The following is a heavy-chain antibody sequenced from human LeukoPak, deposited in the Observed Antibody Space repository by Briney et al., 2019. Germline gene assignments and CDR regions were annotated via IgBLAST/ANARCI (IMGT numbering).Heavy chain of an antibody. J-gene: IGHJ4*02. CDR3: ARWRRRQSEYDY. CDR2: IRQDGSVE. D-gene: IGHD2/OR15-2a*01. V-gene: IGHV3-7*01. Sequence: PGGSLRLSCAASGFTFSSYTMDWVRQAPGKGLECVANIRQDGSVEYCVDSVQGRFTISRDNAKNSLYLQMNSLRAEDTAVYFCARWRRRQSEYDYWGQGTLVTVSS. CDR1: GFTFSSYT.